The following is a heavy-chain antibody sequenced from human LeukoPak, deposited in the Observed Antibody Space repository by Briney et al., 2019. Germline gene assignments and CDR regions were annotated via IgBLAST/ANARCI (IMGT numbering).Heavy chain of an antibody. CDR2: ITDSGRKT. J-gene: IGHJ4*01. Sequence: GGSLRLSCAASGFTFSSYAMSWVRQAPGKGLERVSGITDSGRKTYYADSVKGRFSISRDNSKNTVYLQMSDLRAEDTAVYYCAKITKATTPNYWGHGTLVTVSS. V-gene: IGHV3-23*01. CDR3: AKITKATTPNY. CDR1: GFTFSSYA. D-gene: IGHD4-17*01.